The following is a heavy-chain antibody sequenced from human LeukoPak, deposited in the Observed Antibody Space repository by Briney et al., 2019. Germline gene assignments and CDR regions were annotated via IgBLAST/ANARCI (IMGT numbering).Heavy chain of an antibody. V-gene: IGHV3-23*01. CDR3: VKMVRGVISTSHY. J-gene: IGHJ4*02. CDR2: IGGSGGT. D-gene: IGHD3-10*01. Sequence: GGSLRLSCAASGFTFSTYAMSWVRQAPGKGLEWVSGIGGSGGTYYADSVKGQFTISRDNAKNTLYLQMNTLRAEDTAVYYCVKMVRGVISTSHYWGQGTLVTVSS. CDR1: GFTFSTYA.